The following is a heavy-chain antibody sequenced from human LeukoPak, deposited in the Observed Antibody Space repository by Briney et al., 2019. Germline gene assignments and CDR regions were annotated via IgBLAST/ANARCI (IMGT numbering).Heavy chain of an antibody. D-gene: IGHD6-19*01. CDR2: ISGGGGTI. J-gene: IGHJ4*02. Sequence: GGSLRLSCAASGFTFSSYVMNWVRQAPGKGLEWVSAISGGGGTIYYADSVKGRFTISRDNAKNSLYLQMNSLRAEDTAVYYCARDSHSSGWRPQDYWGQGTLVTVSS. V-gene: IGHV3-48*03. CDR1: GFTFSSYV. CDR3: ARDSHSSGWRPQDY.